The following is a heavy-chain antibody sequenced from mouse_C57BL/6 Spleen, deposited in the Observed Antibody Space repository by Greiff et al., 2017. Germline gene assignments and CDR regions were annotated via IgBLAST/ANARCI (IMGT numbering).Heavy chain of an antibody. CDR1: GYTFTDYN. CDR3: ARGGNYYGSSYFDY. Sequence: VQLQQSGPELVKPGASVKMSCKASGYTFTDYNMHWVKQTHGKSLEWIGSINPNNGGTSYNQKFKGKATLTANKSSSTAYMELRSLTSEDSAVYYCARGGNYYGSSYFDYGGQGTTLTVSS. CDR2: INPNNGGT. D-gene: IGHD1-1*01. J-gene: IGHJ2*01. V-gene: IGHV1-22*01.